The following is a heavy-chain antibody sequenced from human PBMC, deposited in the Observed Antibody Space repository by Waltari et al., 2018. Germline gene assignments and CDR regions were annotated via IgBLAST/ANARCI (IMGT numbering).Heavy chain of an antibody. V-gene: IGHV3-53*01. CDR3: ARTEGYSYASNWYFDL. CDR2: IYSGGST. D-gene: IGHD5-18*01. Sequence: EVQLVESGGGLIQPGGSLRLSCAASGFTVSSNYMSWVRQAPGKGLEGVSVIYSGGSTYYADSWKGRFTISRDNSKNTLYLQMNSLRAEDTAVYYCARTEGYSYASNWYFDLWGRGTLVTVSS. J-gene: IGHJ2*01. CDR1: GFTVSSNY.